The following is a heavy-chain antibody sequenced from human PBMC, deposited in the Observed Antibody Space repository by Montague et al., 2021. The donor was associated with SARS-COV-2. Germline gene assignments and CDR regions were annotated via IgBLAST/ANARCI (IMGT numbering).Heavy chain of an antibody. D-gene: IGHD3-10*01. CDR2: IYYSGST. V-gene: IGHV4-39*01. J-gene: IGHJ4*02. CDR3: ARHYYGSGSYYLGEFDY. CDR1: GGSISSSSYY. Sequence: SETLSLTCTVSGGSISSSSYYWGWIRQPPGKGLEWIGSIYYSGSTYYNPSLKSRVTISVDTSKNQLSLKLSSVTAADKAVYYCARHYYGSGSYYLGEFDYWGQGTLVTVSS.